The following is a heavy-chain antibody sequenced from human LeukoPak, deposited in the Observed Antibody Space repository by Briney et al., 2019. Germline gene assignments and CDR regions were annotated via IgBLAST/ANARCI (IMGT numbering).Heavy chain of an antibody. Sequence: ASVKVSCKASGYSFATYYMHWMRQAPGQGLEWMGIINPSGGRTDYAQNFQGRLTMSRDMSTTTVYMELSSLRSEDTAVYYCARAYYDSSGYYPLGYWGQGNLVTVSS. V-gene: IGHV1-46*01. J-gene: IGHJ4*02. CDR1: GYSFATYY. D-gene: IGHD3-22*01. CDR3: ARAYYDSSGYYPLGY. CDR2: INPSGGRT.